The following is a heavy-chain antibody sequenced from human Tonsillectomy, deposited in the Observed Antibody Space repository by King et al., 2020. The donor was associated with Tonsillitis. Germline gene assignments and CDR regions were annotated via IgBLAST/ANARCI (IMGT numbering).Heavy chain of an antibody. V-gene: IGHV3-9*01. CDR3: AKDRYYDSSGQCRGLDS. CDR1: GFTFDDYA. CDR2: ISWNSGSI. Sequence: VQLVESGGGLVQPGRSLRLSCAASGFTFDDYAMHWVRQAPGKGLEWVSGISWNSGSIGYADSVKGRFTISRDNAKTSLYLQMNSLRAEDTALYYCAKDRYYDSSGQCRGLDSWGRGTLVTVSS. D-gene: IGHD3-22*01. J-gene: IGHJ4*02.